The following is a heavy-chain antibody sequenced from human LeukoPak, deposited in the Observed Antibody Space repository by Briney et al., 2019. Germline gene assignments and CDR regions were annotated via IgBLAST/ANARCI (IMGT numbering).Heavy chain of an antibody. J-gene: IGHJ4*02. CDR2: IYGGGST. V-gene: IGHV3-53*01. CDR3: ASWPGGWYGEDS. CDR1: GLTVSSNF. Sequence: PGGSLRLSCAATGLTVSSNFMSWVRQAPGKGLEWVSVIYGGGSTYYADSVKGRFTISRDTPKNTLCLQMNSLRVEDTAVYYCASWPGGWYGEDSWGQGTLVTVSS. D-gene: IGHD6-19*01.